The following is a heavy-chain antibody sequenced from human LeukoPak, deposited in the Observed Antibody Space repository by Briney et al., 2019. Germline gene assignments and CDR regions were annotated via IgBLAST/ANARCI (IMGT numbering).Heavy chain of an antibody. CDR3: ARADWGSIDY. CDR1: GFTYRAYW. CDR2: INQDESVT. V-gene: IGHV3-7*01. J-gene: IGHJ4*02. Sequence: PGESLRLSCVASGFTYRAYWMSWIRQAPGKGLEWVAIINQDESVTSYVDSVKGRFTISRDNAKDSLYLHVTNLRAEDTAVYYCARADWGSIDYWGQGNLVTVS. D-gene: IGHD7-27*01.